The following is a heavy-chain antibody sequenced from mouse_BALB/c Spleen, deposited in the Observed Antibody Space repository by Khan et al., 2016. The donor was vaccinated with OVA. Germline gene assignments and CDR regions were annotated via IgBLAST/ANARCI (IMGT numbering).Heavy chain of an antibody. CDR1: GYTFTDYY. CDR3: AGRKYFCYAIAY. D-gene: IGHD1-2*01. J-gene: IGHJ3*01. Sequence: VQLQESGAELARPGASVKLSCKASGYTFTDYYINWVKQRTGQGLEWIGEISPGSGDTYYNERFKGKATLTADKSSSTAYRQLSSLTTEASAVYFCAGRKYFCYAIAYWGQGTLVTVSA. CDR2: ISPGSGDT. V-gene: IGHV1-77*01.